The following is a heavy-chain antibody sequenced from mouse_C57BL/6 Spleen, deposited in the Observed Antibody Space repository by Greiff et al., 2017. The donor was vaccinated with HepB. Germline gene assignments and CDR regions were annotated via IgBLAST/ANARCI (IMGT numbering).Heavy chain of an antibody. D-gene: IGHD1-1*01. V-gene: IGHV1-26*01. Sequence: EVQLQQSGPELVKPGASVKISCKASGYTFTDYYMNWVKQSHGKSLEWIGDINPNNGGTSYNQKFKGKATLTVDKSSSTAYMELRSLTSEDSAVYYCARATTVVAKGTAWFAYWGQGTLVTVSA. CDR1: GYTFTDYY. J-gene: IGHJ3*01. CDR3: ARATTVVAKGTAWFAY. CDR2: INPNNGGT.